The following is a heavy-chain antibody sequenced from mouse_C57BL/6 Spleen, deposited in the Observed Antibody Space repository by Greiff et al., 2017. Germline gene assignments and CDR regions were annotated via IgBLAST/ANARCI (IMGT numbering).Heavy chain of an antibody. V-gene: IGHV1-47*01. D-gene: IGHD2-2*01. CDR3: ARGGYDGDYYAMDY. CDR1: GFTFTADP. Sequence: QVQLQQSGAELVKPGASVKMSCTASGFTFTADPIEWMKQNHGQSLEWIGNFHPDNDDTEYTSKFKGKATLTEEKSSSTAYFELSRLTSDDSAVYSCARGGYDGDYYAMDYWGQGTSVTVSS. J-gene: IGHJ4*01. CDR2: FHPDNDDT.